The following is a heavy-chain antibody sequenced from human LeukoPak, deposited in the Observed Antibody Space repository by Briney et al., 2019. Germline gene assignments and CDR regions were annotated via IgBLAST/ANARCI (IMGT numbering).Heavy chain of an antibody. CDR1: GGTIDSNNI. CDR3: GGGRGLLN. J-gene: IGHJ4*02. CDR2: IYYTGSS. D-gene: IGHD1-26*01. Sequence: SETLRLTCAVSGGTIDSNNIWTWVRQPPGKGLEWIGEIYYTGSSDYNPSLKSRVTISMDKSKNQFSLKLTSVTAAATAVYYCGGGRGLLNWGGGALVTVSS. V-gene: IGHV4-4*02.